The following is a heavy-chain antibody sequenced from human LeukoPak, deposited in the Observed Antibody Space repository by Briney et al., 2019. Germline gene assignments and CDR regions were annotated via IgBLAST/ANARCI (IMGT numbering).Heavy chain of an antibody. V-gene: IGHV4-59*11. CDR2: IYYSGST. CDR1: GGSISSHY. D-gene: IGHD6-25*01. J-gene: IGHJ5*02. Sequence: SETLSLTCTVSGGSISSHYWSWIRQPPGKGLEWIGYIYYSGSTNYNPSLKSRVTISVDTSKNQSSLKLSSVTAADTAVYYCARAVSDWFDPWGQGTLVTVSS. CDR3: ARAVSDWFDP.